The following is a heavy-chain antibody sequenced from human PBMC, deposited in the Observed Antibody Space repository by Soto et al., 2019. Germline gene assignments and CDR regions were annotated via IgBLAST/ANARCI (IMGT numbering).Heavy chain of an antibody. D-gene: IGHD6-13*01. CDR3: ARDFKRYSSPPGPLEY. CDR1: GHSMSNTDYF. V-gene: IGHV4-39*02. CDR2: LFYTGHT. J-gene: IGHJ4*02. Sequence: SETLSLTCTVSGHSMSNTDYFWGWIRQTPWSDLQWIGSLFYTGHTYYNPSLLSRVTISADTSKNQFFLRLTSVTAADTAVYYCARDFKRYSSPPGPLEYWGLGTPVTVSS.